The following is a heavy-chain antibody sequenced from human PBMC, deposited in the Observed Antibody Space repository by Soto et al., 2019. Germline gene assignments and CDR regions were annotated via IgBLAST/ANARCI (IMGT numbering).Heavy chain of an antibody. Sequence: ASVKVSCKASGYTFTSYYMHWVRQAPGQGLEWMGIINPSGDTRYAQKFQGRVTMTRDTSTSTIYMELSSLRSEDTAVYYCARVCCSGGSCYAIDYWGQGTLVTVSS. CDR1: GYTFTSYY. CDR3: ARVCCSGGSCYAIDY. J-gene: IGHJ4*02. CDR2: INPSGDT. D-gene: IGHD2-15*01. V-gene: IGHV1-46*03.